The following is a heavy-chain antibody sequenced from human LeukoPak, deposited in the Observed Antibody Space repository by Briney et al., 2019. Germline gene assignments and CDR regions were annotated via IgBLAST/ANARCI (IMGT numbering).Heavy chain of an antibody. CDR3: ASLRRSGWYIGD. CDR2: INTYSGGT. V-gene: IGHV1-2*02. D-gene: IGHD6-19*01. J-gene: IGHJ4*02. CDR1: GYSFTDYY. Sequence: GASVKLSFAACGYSFTDYYIHWGRHGPGPGNELKGWINTYSGGTNYAEKFQGRVTITRDTSITTAYMELSSLKPDDTAIYYCASLRRSGWYIGDWGQGTMLTVPS.